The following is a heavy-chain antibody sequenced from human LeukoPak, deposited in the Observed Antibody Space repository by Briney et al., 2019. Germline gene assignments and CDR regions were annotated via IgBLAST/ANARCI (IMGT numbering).Heavy chain of an antibody. V-gene: IGHV3-48*01. CDR3: ARDRTYSAFDI. CDR1: GFTFSTYS. D-gene: IGHD2-15*01. CDR2: ISSSSGTI. J-gene: IGHJ3*02. Sequence: GGSLRLSCAASGFTFSTYSMNWVRQAPGKGLEWVSYISSSSGTIYYTDSVKGRFTISRDNAKSSLYLQMNSLRAEDTAVYYCARDRTYSAFDIWGQGTMVTVSS.